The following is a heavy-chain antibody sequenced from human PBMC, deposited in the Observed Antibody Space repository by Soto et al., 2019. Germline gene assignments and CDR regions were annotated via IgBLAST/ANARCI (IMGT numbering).Heavy chain of an antibody. Sequence: EEQLVESGGGLVQPGESLRVSCAASGFTFSRYEMNWVRQAPGKGLEWVASIGTRGSSIFYADSVKGRFSISRDNDNDSVYLVMNNLRVDDTAVYYCARDRGYTTGWYGGALDFWGQGTLVTVSS. J-gene: IGHJ4*02. CDR1: GFTFSRYE. CDR2: IGTRGSSI. CDR3: ARDRGYTTGWYGGALDF. D-gene: IGHD6-19*01. V-gene: IGHV3-48*03.